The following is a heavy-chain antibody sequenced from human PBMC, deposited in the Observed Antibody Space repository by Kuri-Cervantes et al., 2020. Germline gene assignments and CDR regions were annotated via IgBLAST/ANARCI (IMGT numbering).Heavy chain of an antibody. CDR3: YSSSWDDY. CDR1: GFTFSSYA. V-gene: IGHV3-23*01. D-gene: IGHD6-13*01. J-gene: IGHJ4*02. CDR2: ISGSGGST. Sequence: GESLKISCAASGFTFSSYAMSWVRQAPGKGLEWVSAISGSGGSTYYADSVKGRFTISRDNSKNTLYLQMNSLRAVDTAVYYCYSSSWDDYWGQGTLVTVSS.